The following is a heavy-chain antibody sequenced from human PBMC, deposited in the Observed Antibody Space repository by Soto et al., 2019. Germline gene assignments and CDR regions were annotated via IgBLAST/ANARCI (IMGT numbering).Heavy chain of an antibody. CDR2: ITGSGGST. CDR1: GFTFSTYA. CDR3: AKDGIAVVPAADEIYYYYYATDV. Sequence: QTGGSLRLSCAASGFTFSTYAMNWVRQAPGKGLEWVSSITGSGGSTYYADSVKGRFSISRDNSKNTLYLQMKSLRAEDTAVYYCAKDGIAVVPAADEIYYYYYATDVWGQGTTVTVSS. V-gene: IGHV3-23*01. J-gene: IGHJ6*02. D-gene: IGHD2-2*01.